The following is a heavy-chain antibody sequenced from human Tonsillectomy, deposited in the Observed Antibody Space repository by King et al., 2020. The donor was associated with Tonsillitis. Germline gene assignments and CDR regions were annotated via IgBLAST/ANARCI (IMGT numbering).Heavy chain of an antibody. CDR3: AKAGEWGSYFAY. V-gene: IGHV3-23*03. CDR1: GFTFSNYA. CDR2: IYSGGSST. Sequence: DVQLVESGGHLVQPGGSLRLSCAASGFTFSNYAMSWVRQAPGKGLEWVSVIYSGGSSTYYADSVKGRFTISRDNPKNTLYMEMNSLRAEDTAVYYCAKAGEWGSYFAYWGQGTLVTVSS. D-gene: IGHD3-16*01. J-gene: IGHJ4*02.